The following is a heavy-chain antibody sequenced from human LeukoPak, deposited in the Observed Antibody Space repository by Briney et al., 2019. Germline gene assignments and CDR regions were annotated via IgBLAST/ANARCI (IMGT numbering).Heavy chain of an antibody. CDR3: ARGRDPY. CDR2: INHSGST. J-gene: IGHJ4*02. CDR1: GGSFSGYY. Sequence: SETLSLTCAVYGGSFSGYYWTWIRQPPGRGLEWIGEINHSGSTNYNPSLKSRVTVSVDTSKSQFSLKLNSVTAADTAMYYCARGRDPYWGQGTLVTVSS. V-gene: IGHV4-34*01. D-gene: IGHD5-24*01.